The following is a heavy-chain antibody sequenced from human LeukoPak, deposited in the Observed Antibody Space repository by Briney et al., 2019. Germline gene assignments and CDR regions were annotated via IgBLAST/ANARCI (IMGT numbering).Heavy chain of an antibody. CDR1: GGSFRGYY. CDR2: INHSGSA. Sequence: SDTLSLTCAVYGGSFRGYYWRCLRDPPGKGLEWIGDINHSGSANYNPSLKSRVTISVDTSKNQFSLKLSSVTAADTAVYYCARGRFRIMTHWGQGTLVTVSS. J-gene: IGHJ4*02. V-gene: IGHV4-34*01. D-gene: IGHD3-16*01. CDR3: ARGRFRIMTH.